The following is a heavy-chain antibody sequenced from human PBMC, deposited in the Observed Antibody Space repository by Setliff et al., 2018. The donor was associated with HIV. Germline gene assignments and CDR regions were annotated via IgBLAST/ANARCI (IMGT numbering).Heavy chain of an antibody. CDR2: IKQDGSKA. CDR1: GFTFSSYW. CDR3: AKCGGVTCYSASWYFDY. D-gene: IGHD2-15*01. V-gene: IGHV3-7*02. Sequence: GGTLRLSCAASGFTFSSYWMSWVRQAPGKGLEWVADIKQDGSKAYYMDSVKGRFTISRDNPKNSLYLQMNSLRAEDTAVYYCAKCGGVTCYSASWYFDYWGQGTLVTVSS. J-gene: IGHJ4*02.